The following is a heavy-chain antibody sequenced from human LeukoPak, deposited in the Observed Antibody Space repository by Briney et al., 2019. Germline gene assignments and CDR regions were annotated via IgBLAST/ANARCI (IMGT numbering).Heavy chain of an antibody. D-gene: IGHD6-19*01. J-gene: IGHJ4*02. Sequence: SGTLSLTCPVSGSSISSCYDWGWLRQPPGRGREWFGSIYNSGSTYYNPSFKSRVTISIDRSKNQFSLKLTSVTAADTAVYYCARDMSWSGWYALDSWGQGILVTVSS. V-gene: IGHV4-38-2*02. CDR2: IYNSGST. CDR1: GSSISSCYD. CDR3: ARDMSWSGWYALDS.